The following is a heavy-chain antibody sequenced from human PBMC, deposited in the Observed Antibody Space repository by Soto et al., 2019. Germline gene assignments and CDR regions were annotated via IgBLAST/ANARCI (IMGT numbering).Heavy chain of an antibody. CDR2: INHSGST. V-gene: IGHV4-34*01. CDR1: GGSFSGYY. CDR3: ARTDYGDYAFDY. J-gene: IGHJ4*02. Sequence: SETLSLTCAVYGGSFSGYYWRWIRQPPGKGLEWIGEINHSGSTNYNPSLKSRVTISVDTSKNQFSLKLSSVTAADTAVYYCARTDYGDYAFDYWGQGTLVTVSS. D-gene: IGHD4-17*01.